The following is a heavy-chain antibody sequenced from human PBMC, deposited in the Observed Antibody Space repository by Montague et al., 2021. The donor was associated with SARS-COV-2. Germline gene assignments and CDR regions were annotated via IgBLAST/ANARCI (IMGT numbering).Heavy chain of an antibody. CDR2: ISTSAYTT. J-gene: IGHJ3*02. Sequence: SLSLACAASGFTFSNYDMNWVRQAPGKGPEWISYISTSAYTTSYAGSVKGRFTISRDNGKNSLYLQMNSLRVEDTAVYYCTRDYRSIVGDGLDIWGQGTKVTVSS. CDR1: GFTFSNYD. CDR3: TRDYRSIVGDGLDI. V-gene: IGHV3-48*03. D-gene: IGHD3-16*02.